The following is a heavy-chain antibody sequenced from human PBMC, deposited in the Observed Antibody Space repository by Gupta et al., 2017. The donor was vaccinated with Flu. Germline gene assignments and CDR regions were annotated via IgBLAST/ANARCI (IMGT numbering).Heavy chain of an antibody. CDR1: GGSTSSTSYY. CDR2: IYYSRST. V-gene: IGHV4-39*02. J-gene: IGHJ4*02. D-gene: IGHD6-13*01. Sequence: QLQLQESGPGLAKPSDTLSLTCTISGGSTSSTSYYWAWIRQPPGKGGEWIASIYYSRSTYYNQYRKSRVYMCGDTAKDQFSVRMSSGTAADTALFFGAREGELEYTSSWPPGDGWGQGSRVTVST. CDR3: AREGELEYTSSWPPGDG.